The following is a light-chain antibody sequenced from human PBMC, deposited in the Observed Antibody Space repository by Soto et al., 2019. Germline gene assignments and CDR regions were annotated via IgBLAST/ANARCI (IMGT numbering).Light chain of an antibody. V-gene: IGKV3-20*01. J-gene: IGKJ5*01. Sequence: EIVLTQSPGTLSLSPGERATLSCRASQTVSSSFLAWYQQTPGQAPRLLIYAASSRATGIPDRFSGSGSGTDFTLTISRLEPEDFAVYFCQQYGDSPTFGLGTRLEIK. CDR1: QTVSSSF. CDR2: AAS. CDR3: QQYGDSPT.